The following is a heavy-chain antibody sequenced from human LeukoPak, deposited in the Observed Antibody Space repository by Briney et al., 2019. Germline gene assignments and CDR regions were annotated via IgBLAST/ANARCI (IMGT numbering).Heavy chain of an antibody. Sequence: GASVKVSCTASGYTFTSYDINWVRQATGQGLEWMGWMNPNSGNTGYAQKFQGRLTLTRDLSTSTDYMELSSLRSDDTAVYFCARDTSEGDYAWWFDPWGQGTLVTVAS. CDR1: GYTFTSYD. J-gene: IGHJ5*02. CDR3: ARDTSEGDYAWWFDP. V-gene: IGHV1-8*02. D-gene: IGHD3-16*01. CDR2: MNPNSGNT.